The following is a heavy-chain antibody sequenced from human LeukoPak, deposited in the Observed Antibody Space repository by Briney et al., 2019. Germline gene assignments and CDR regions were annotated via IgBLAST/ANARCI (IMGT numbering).Heavy chain of an antibody. Sequence: PGGSLRLSCAASGFTFSSYSMNWVRQAPGKGLEWVSYISSSSSTIYYADSVKGRFTISRDNAKNSLYLQMNSLRDEDTAVYYCAREGYCSSTSCYAENYAVDYWGQGTLVTVSS. D-gene: IGHD2-2*01. CDR1: GFTFSSYS. V-gene: IGHV3-48*02. J-gene: IGHJ4*02. CDR3: AREGYCSSTSCYAENYAVDY. CDR2: ISSSSSTI.